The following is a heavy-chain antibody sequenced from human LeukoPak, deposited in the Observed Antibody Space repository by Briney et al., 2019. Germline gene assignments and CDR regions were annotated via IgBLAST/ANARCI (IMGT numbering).Heavy chain of an antibody. CDR3: AKVGTNALDY. Sequence: GGSLRLSCVASGLTFSDYGMHWVRQAPGKGLEWVTFIRYDGSNNYYADSVKGRFTISRDNSKNTLYLQMNSLRPEDTAVYFCAKVGTNALDYWGQGTLVTVSS. J-gene: IGHJ4*02. V-gene: IGHV3-30*02. D-gene: IGHD3-16*01. CDR2: IRYDGSNN. CDR1: GLTFSDYG.